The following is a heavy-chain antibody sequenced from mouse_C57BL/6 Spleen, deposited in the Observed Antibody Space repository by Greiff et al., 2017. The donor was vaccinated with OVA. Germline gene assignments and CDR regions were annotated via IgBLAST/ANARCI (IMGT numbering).Heavy chain of an antibody. V-gene: IGHV5-17*01. CDR3: ARERRYYFDY. Sequence: DVQLVESGGGLVKPGGSLKLSCAASGFTFSDYGMHWVRQAPEKGLEWVAYISSGSSTIYYADTVKGRFTISRDNAKNTLFLQMTSLRSEDTAMYYCARERRYYFDYWGQGTTLTVSS. CDR1: GFTFSDYG. CDR2: ISSGSSTI. J-gene: IGHJ2*01.